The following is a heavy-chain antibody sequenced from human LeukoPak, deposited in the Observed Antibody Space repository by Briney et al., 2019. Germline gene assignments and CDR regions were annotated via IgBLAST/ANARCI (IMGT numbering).Heavy chain of an antibody. J-gene: IGHJ4*02. CDR2: INPNNGAT. Sequence: WASVKVSCKASGYTFTGYYMHWVRQAPGQGLEWMGRINPNNGATNYAQKLQGRVTMTTDTSTSTAYMELRSLRSDDTAVYYCARDLNYYDSSGYPRGYWGQGTLVTVSS. D-gene: IGHD3-22*01. CDR1: GYTFTGYY. CDR3: ARDLNYYDSSGYPRGY. V-gene: IGHV1-2*06.